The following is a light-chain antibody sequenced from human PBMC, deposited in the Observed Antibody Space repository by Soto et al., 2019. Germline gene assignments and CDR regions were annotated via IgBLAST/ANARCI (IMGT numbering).Light chain of an antibody. CDR2: EVS. V-gene: IGLV2-8*01. J-gene: IGLJ2*01. Sequence: QSALTQPPSASGSPGQSVTISCTGTSSDVGGYNYVSWYQQHPGKAPKLMIYEVSKRHSGVPDRFSGSKSGNTASLTVSGVQAEDEDDYYCSSYAGSNNFVVFGGGTKLTVL. CDR1: SSDVGGYNY. CDR3: SSYAGSNNFVV.